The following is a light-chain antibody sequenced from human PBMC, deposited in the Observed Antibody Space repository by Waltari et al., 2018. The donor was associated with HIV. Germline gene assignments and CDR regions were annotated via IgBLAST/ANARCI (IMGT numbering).Light chain of an antibody. Sequence: EIVLTQSPGTLSLSPGERASQSVSSSSLAWFQQKPGQAPRLLIYGASSRATGIPDRFSGSGSGTDFTLTISRLEPEDFAMYYCQHFGSSPRLTFGGGTKVEIK. CDR2: GAS. CDR3: QHFGSSPRLT. CDR1: QSVSSSS. J-gene: IGKJ4*01. V-gene: IGKV3-20*01.